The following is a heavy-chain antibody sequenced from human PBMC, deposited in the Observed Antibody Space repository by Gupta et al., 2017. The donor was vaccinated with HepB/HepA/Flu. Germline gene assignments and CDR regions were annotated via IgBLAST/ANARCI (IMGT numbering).Heavy chain of an antibody. CDR3: ARHDFWIGYAEIDADY. CDR2: IHHSGST. V-gene: IGHV4-34*01. CDR1: GWSLSGYY. J-gene: IGHJ4*02. D-gene: IGHD3-3*01. Sequence: QVRLQQWGAGLLKPSETLSLTCAVYGWSLSGYYRIWIRQSPEKGLELIGEIHHSGSTNYNPSLKSRATISVDTSKNQFSLVLTSVTAADTAVYYCARHDFWIGYAEIDADYWGQGTPVTVSS.